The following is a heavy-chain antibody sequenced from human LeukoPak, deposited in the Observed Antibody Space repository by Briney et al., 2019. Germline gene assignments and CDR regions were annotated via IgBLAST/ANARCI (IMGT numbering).Heavy chain of an antibody. CDR2: IHPSGSI. CDR3: ARGRDNAKIHT. D-gene: IGHD1-14*01. V-gene: IGHV4-34*01. J-gene: IGHJ5*02. Sequence: SETLSLTCAVYGESFSDYYWSWIRQPPGKGLEWIGEIHPSGSINYNPSLKSRVTISIDTSKNQFSLKLSPVTATDTAEYYCARGRDNAKIHTWGQGTLVTVSS. CDR1: GESFSDYY.